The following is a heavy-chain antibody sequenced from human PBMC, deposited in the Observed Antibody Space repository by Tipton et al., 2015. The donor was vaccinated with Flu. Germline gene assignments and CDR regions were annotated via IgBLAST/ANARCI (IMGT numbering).Heavy chain of an antibody. V-gene: IGHV3-30*02. CDR2: IRFDDSNR. CDR3: ARTRGGYCTSSSCYADYFDY. J-gene: IGHJ4*02. Sequence: SLRLSCAVSGFTFSSYGMYWVRQVPGKGLEWVAFIRFDDSNRYYADSVNGRFTISRDNSKNMVYLQMNSPRAEDTAVYYCARTRGGYCTSSSCYADYFDYWGQGTLVTVSS. CDR1: GFTFSSYG. D-gene: IGHD2-2*01.